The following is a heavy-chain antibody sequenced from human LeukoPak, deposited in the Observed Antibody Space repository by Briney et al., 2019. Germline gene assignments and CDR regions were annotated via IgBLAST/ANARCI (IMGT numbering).Heavy chain of an antibody. CDR1: GFTFSNYA. CDR3: YSNYVDPN. V-gene: IGHV3-30*02. J-gene: IGHJ4*02. Sequence: GGSLRLSCAASGFTFSNYAMHWVRQAPGKGLEWVAFIRYDGSNKYYADSVKGRFTISRDNSKNTLYLQMNSLRAEDTAVYYCYSNYVDPNWGQGTLVTVSS. CDR2: IRYDGSNK. D-gene: IGHD4-11*01.